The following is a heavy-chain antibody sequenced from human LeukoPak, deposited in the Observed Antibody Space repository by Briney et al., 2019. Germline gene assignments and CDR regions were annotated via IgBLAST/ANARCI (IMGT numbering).Heavy chain of an antibody. Sequence: SETLSLTCTVSGGSISSYYWSWIRQPPGKGLEWIGYICYSGSTNYNPSLKSRVTISVDTSKNQFSLKPSSVTAADTAGYYCARDHSSCWYYGMDVLGQGTTVTVS. CDR2: ICYSGST. CDR3: ARDHSSCWYYGMDV. V-gene: IGHV4-59*01. J-gene: IGHJ6*02. CDR1: GGSISSYY. D-gene: IGHD6-19*01.